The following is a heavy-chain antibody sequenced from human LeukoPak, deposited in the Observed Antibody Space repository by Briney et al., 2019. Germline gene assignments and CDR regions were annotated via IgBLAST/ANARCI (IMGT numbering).Heavy chain of an antibody. J-gene: IGHJ4*02. V-gene: IGHV1-18*01. Sequence: ASVKVSCKASGYTFTNYDINWVRQATGHGLEWVGWIRGDNGNTNYAQKFQGRVTMTTETSTSTAYMELGSLGSDETAVYYCARVDLLTGYYFFDYWGQGTLVTVSS. CDR1: GYTFTNYD. CDR3: ARVDLLTGYYFFDY. CDR2: IRGDNGNT. D-gene: IGHD3-9*01.